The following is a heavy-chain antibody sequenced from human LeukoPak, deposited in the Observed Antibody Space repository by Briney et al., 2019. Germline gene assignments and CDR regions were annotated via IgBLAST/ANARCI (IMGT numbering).Heavy chain of an antibody. V-gene: IGHV3-23*01. J-gene: IGHJ4*02. CDR1: GFTFSSYA. Sequence: GGSLRLSCAASGFTFSSYAMSWVRQAPGKGLEWVSAISGSGGSTYYADSVKGRFTISRDNSKNTLYLQMNSLRAEDTAVYYCAKSPYYDSSGYYYLIYWGQGTLVTVSS. CDR2: ISGSGGST. D-gene: IGHD3-22*01. CDR3: AKSPYYDSSGYYYLIY.